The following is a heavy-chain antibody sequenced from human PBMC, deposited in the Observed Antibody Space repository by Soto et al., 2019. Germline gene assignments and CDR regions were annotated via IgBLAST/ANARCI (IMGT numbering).Heavy chain of an antibody. V-gene: IGHV3-30*04. J-gene: IGHJ4*02. Sequence: GGSLRLSCAASGFTFRNYAMYWVRQAPGKGLEWVAFITFNGRNQNYADSVEGRFTISRDNSRNTVYLQLNSLRPEDTAVYTCARDPTPADYIGYHYGPLDSRGQGTLVTVSS. D-gene: IGHD5-12*01. CDR3: ARDPTPADYIGYHYGPLDS. CDR1: GFTFRNYA. CDR2: ITFNGRNQ.